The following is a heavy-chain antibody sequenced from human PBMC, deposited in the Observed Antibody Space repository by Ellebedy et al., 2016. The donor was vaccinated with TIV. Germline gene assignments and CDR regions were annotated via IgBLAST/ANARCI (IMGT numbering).Heavy chain of an antibody. Sequence: PGGSLRLSCSASGFTFGDYSMSWVRQAPGKGLEWVGFIRSKAYGGTTDYAASVKGRFTISRDDSKRIAYLHVNSLKTEDTAVYYCARGGLWSSYWGQGTLVTVSS. J-gene: IGHJ4*02. V-gene: IGHV3-49*04. D-gene: IGHD5-18*01. CDR3: ARGGLWSSY. CDR2: IRSKAYGGTT. CDR1: GFTFGDYS.